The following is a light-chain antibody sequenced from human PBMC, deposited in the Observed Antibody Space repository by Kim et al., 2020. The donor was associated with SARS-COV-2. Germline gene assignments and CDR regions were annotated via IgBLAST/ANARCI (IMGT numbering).Light chain of an antibody. CDR3: QTWGTGIWV. CDR1: SGHSSYA. J-gene: IGLJ3*02. CDR2: LNSDGSH. V-gene: IGLV4-69*01. Sequence: SVKLHCTLSSGHSSYAIAWHQQQPEKGPRYLMKLNSDGSHSKGDGIPDRFSGSSSGAERYLTISSLQSEDEADYYCQTWGTGIWVFGGGTQLTVL.